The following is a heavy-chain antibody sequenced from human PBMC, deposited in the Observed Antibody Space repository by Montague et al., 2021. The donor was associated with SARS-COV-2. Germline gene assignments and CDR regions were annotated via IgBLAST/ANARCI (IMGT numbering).Heavy chain of an antibody. D-gene: IGHD3/OR15-3a*01. J-gene: IGHJ6*02. CDR3: ASDFKNSYAMDV. CDR2: INHSGST. V-gene: IGHV4-34*01. CDR1: GGSFSGYY. Sequence: SETLSLTCAVYGGSFSGYYWTWIRQSPRKGLEWIGEINHSGSTNYNPSLKSRVTISVDTSKNQFSLKLSSVTAADTAIYYCASDFKNSYAMDVWGQGTTVIVSS.